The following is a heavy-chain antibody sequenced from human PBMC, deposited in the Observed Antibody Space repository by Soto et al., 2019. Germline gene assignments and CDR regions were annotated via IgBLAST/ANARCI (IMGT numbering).Heavy chain of an antibody. Sequence: SETLSLTCTVSGGSISSGGYYWSWIRQHPGKGLEWIGYIYYSGSTYYNPSLKSRVTISVDTSKNQFSLKLSSVTAADTAVYYCARSSWDWFDPWVQGTLVTVSS. J-gene: IGHJ5*02. V-gene: IGHV4-31*03. CDR2: IYYSGST. D-gene: IGHD6-6*01. CDR3: ARSSWDWFDP. CDR1: GGSISSGGYY.